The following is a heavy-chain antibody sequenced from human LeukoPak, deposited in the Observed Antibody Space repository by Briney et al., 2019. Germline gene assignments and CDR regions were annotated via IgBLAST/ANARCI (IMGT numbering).Heavy chain of an antibody. CDR3: ARAGYSSFDY. J-gene: IGHJ4*02. CDR2: IYYSGST. CDR1: GGSISSYY. D-gene: IGHD4-23*01. Sequence: SETLSLTCTVSGGSISSYYWSWIRQPPGKGLEWIGYIYYSGSTNYNPSLKSRVTISVDTSKNQFSLKLSPVTAADTAVYYCARAGYSSFDYWGQGTLVTVSS. V-gene: IGHV4-59*01.